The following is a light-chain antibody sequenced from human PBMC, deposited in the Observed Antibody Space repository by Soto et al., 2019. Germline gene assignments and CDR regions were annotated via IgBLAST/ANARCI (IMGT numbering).Light chain of an antibody. CDR2: EGS. J-gene: IGLJ2*01. CDR1: SSDVGSYNL. V-gene: IGLV2-23*01. CDR3: CSYSGSSTLV. Sequence: QSALTQPASVSGSHGQSITISCTGTSSDVGSYNLVSWYQQHPGKAPKLMIYEGSKRPSGVSNRFSGSKSGNKASLTISGLHSEDEADYYCCSYSGSSTLVFGGGTKLTVL.